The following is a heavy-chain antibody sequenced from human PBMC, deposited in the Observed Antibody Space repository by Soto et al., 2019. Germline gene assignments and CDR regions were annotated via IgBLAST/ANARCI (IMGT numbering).Heavy chain of an antibody. Sequence: PSETLSLTCTVSGGSISSYYWSWIRQPPGKGLEWIGYISHTGSANYNPSLKSRVTISVDTSRNQFSLTLDSVTAADTAVYYCAGTHQRLSFNYWGQGTLVTVS. V-gene: IGHV4-59*01. CDR3: AGTHQRLSFNY. D-gene: IGHD3-16*02. CDR2: ISHTGSA. J-gene: IGHJ4*02. CDR1: GGSISSYY.